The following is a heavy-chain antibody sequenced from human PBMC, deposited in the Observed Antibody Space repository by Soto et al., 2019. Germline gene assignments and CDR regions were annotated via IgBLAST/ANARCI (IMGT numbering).Heavy chain of an antibody. CDR2: SRNKAKSYTT. Sequence: EEQLVESEGGLVQPGGSLTLSCAASGFIFSDYYMEWVRQAPGKGLEWVARSRNKAKSYTTDYAASVKGRFTISRDLSKNSLYLQMNNLKTEDTAVYYCSRLEGGWGQGTLVTVSS. CDR1: GFIFSDYY. D-gene: IGHD3-3*01. V-gene: IGHV3-72*01. CDR3: SRLEGG. J-gene: IGHJ4*02.